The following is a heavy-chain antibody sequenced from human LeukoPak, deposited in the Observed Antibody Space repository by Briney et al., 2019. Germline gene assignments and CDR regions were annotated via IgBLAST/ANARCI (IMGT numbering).Heavy chain of an antibody. CDR2: ISGDGGST. CDR3: AKGRYPGGTMIVVVSPFDY. V-gene: IGHV3-43*02. D-gene: IGHD3-22*01. J-gene: IGHJ4*02. Sequence: GGSLRLSCAASGFTFDDYAMHWVRQAPGKGLEWVSLISGDGGSTYYADSVKGRFTISRDNSKNSLYLQMNSLRTEDTALYYCAKGRYPGGTMIVVVSPFDYWGQRTLVTVSS. CDR1: GFTFDDYA.